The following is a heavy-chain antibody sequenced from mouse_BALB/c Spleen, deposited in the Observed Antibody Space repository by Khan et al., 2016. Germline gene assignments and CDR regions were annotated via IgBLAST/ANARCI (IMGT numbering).Heavy chain of an antibody. CDR2: INTYTEEP. CDR3: VRSDDYGNDY. J-gene: IGHJ2*01. V-gene: IGHV9-1*02. Sequence: QIQLVQSGPELKKPGETVKISCKASGYTFTNYGMNWVKRAPGKVLKWMGWINTYTEEPTYADDFKGRFAFSLETSASTAYLQINNLKNEDMATYFCVRSDDYGNDYWGQGTTLTVSS. D-gene: IGHD1-2*01. CDR1: GYTFTNYG.